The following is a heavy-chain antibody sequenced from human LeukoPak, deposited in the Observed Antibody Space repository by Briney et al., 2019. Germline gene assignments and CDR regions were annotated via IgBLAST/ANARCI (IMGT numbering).Heavy chain of an antibody. CDR2: INPSGGST. J-gene: IGHJ4*02. D-gene: IGHD3-10*01. Sequence: GASVKVSCKASGYTFTSYYMHWVRQAPGQGLEWMGIINPSGGSTSYAQKFQGRVTMTRDTSTSTVYMELSSLRSEDTAVCYCARGTVLLWFGELVPSAFDYWGQGTLVTVSS. CDR3: ARGTVLLWFGELVPSAFDY. CDR1: GYTFTSYY. V-gene: IGHV1-46*01.